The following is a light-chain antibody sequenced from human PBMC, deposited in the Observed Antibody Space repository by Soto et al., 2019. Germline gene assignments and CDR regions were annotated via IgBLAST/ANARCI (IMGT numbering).Light chain of an antibody. CDR3: AVWDDSLNGPV. V-gene: IGLV1-36*01. CDR1: TSNIGNNG. Sequence: QCVLTQPPSVSGAPRQRVTISCSGSTSNIGNNGVNWYQQFPGKAPRLLIFFDDLLSSGVSDRFSGSKSGTAASLAINGLQSEDEADYYCAVWDDSLNGPVFGGGTKVTVL. CDR2: FDD. J-gene: IGLJ2*01.